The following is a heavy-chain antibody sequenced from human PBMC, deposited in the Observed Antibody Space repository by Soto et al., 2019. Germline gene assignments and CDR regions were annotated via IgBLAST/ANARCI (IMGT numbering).Heavy chain of an antibody. CDR3: TRDSSSSWTRCWGYYYDGMDV. Sequence: GGSLRLSCAASGFTFSSYSMNWVRQAPGKGLEWVSSISSSSSYIYYADSVKGRFTISRDNAKNSLYLKMNSLRAEDTAVYYCTRDSSSSWTRCWGYYYDGMDVWGQGTTVTVSS. V-gene: IGHV3-21*01. CDR1: GFTFSSYS. CDR2: ISSSSSYI. J-gene: IGHJ6*02. D-gene: IGHD6-13*01.